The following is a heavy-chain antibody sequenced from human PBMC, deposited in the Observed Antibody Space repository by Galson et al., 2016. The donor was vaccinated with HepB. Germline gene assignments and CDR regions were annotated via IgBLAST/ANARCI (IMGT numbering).Heavy chain of an antibody. CDR3: ARDLWPRSYYYGSGSYYPTLDY. V-gene: IGHV3-33*01. J-gene: IGHJ4*02. CDR2: IWHDGSSK. Sequence: SLRLSCAATGFTFSSYGMHWGRQAPGKGLEWVAVIWHDGSSKYYADSVTGRFTLSRDNSKNMLYMQMNSLRAEDTALYYCARDLWPRSYYYGSGSYYPTLDYWGQGTLVTVSS. D-gene: IGHD3-10*01. CDR1: GFTFSSYG.